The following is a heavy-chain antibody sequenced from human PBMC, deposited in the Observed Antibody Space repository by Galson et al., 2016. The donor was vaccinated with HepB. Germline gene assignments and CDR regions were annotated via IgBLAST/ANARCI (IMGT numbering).Heavy chain of an antibody. CDR3: AKGSGASYYYYTIDV. J-gene: IGHJ6*02. CDR2: ITGSGGST. CDR1: GFTFSIYA. D-gene: IGHD1-26*01. V-gene: IGHV3-23*01. Sequence: SLRLSCAASGFTFSIYAMNWVRQAPGKGPEWVSLITGSGGSTYYADSAKGRFTISRDNSKKTLYLQMNSLRGDDTAVYYCAKGSGASYYYYTIDVWGQGTTVTVSS.